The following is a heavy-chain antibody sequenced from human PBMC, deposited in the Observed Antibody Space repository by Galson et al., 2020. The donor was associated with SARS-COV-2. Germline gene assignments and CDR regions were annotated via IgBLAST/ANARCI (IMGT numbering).Heavy chain of an antibody. J-gene: IGHJ4*02. CDR3: ARQGYNYFWGCPYY. D-gene: IGHD3-16*01. CDR2: IGPSDSYT. Sequence: HGESLKISCKGSGYSFTSYWISWVRQMPGKGLEWVGRIGPSDSYTNYSPSFQGHVTISADKSISTAYLQWSSLKATDTAMYYCARQGYNYFWGCPYYWGQGTLVTVSS. CDR1: GYSFTSYW. V-gene: IGHV5-10-1*01.